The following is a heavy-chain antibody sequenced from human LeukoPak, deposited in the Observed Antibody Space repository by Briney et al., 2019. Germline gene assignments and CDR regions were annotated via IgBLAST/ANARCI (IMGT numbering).Heavy chain of an antibody. Sequence: GGSLRLSCAASGFTFSSYSMNWVRQAPGKGLEWVAFISSSSAYISYADSVKGRFTISRDNAKNSLYLQMNNLRAEDTAVYYCAKKMDDAFDIWGQGTMVTVSS. J-gene: IGHJ3*02. CDR1: GFTFSSYS. V-gene: IGHV3-21*01. CDR2: ISSSSAYI. CDR3: AKKMDDAFDI. D-gene: IGHD5-24*01.